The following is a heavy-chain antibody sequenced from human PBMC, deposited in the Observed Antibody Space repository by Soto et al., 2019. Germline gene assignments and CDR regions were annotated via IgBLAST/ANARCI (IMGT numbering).Heavy chain of an antibody. CDR1: GYAFTTYG. V-gene: IGHV1-18*01. CDR3: ARGRYGDY. Sequence: QVHLVQSGAEVKKPGASVKVSCKGSGYAFTTYGITWVRQAPGQGLEWMGWISAHNGNTNYAQKLQGRVTVTREPSTSTAYMELRSLRSDDTAVYDCARGRYGDYWGQGALVTVSS. J-gene: IGHJ4*02. D-gene: IGHD1-1*01. CDR2: ISAHNGNT.